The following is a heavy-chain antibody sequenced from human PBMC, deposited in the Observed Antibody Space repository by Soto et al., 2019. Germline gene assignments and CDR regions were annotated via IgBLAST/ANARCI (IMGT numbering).Heavy chain of an antibody. D-gene: IGHD3-3*02. J-gene: IGHJ6*03. CDR3: PRHLPDVDQGQSYYYYMDV. CDR2: IYYSGST. Sequence: PSETLSLTCTVSGGSISSYYWSWIRQPPGKGLEWIGYIYYSGSTNYNPSLKSRVTISVDTSKNQFSLKLSSVTAADTAVYYCPRHLPDVDQGQSYYYYMDVWGKGNTVTVSS. V-gene: IGHV4-59*01. CDR1: GGSISSYY.